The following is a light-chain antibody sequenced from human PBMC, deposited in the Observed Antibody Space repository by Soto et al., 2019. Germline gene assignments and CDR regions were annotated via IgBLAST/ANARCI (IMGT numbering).Light chain of an antibody. CDR3: QVWDSSSDHVV. V-gene: IGLV3-21*04. Sequence: SYELTQPPSVSVAPGKTARITCGGNNIGSKSVHWYQQMPGQAPVLVIYYDSDRPSGIPERFSGSNSGNTATLTISRVEAGDESDYCCQVWDSSSDHVVFGGGTKLTVL. CDR1: NIGSKS. CDR2: YDS. J-gene: IGLJ2*01.